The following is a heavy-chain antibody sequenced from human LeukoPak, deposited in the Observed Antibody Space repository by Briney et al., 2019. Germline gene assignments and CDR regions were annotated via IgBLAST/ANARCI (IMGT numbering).Heavy chain of an antibody. CDR2: IDHSGST. CDR3: ARRISSYCGGSCYSYAFDI. CDR1: GGSFSGYY. V-gene: IGHV4-34*01. Sequence: PSETLSLTCAVYGGSFSGYYWSWIRQPPGEGLEWIGEIDHSGSTNYNPSLKSRVTISVDTSKNQFSLRLSSVTAADTAVYYCARRISSYCGGSCYSYAFDIWGQGTMVTVSS. J-gene: IGHJ3*02. D-gene: IGHD2-15*01.